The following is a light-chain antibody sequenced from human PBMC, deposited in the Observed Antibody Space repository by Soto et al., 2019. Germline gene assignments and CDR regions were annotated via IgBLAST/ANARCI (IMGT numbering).Light chain of an antibody. V-gene: IGKV3-20*01. Sequence: EIVLTQSPGTLSFSPGERATLSCRASQSVSSSYLAWYQQKPGQAPRLLIYGASSRATGIPDRFSGGGSGTEFTLTISSLQSEDIALYYCQVYGILPWTFGQGTKVDIK. CDR1: QSVSSSY. CDR3: QVYGILPWT. CDR2: GAS. J-gene: IGKJ1*01.